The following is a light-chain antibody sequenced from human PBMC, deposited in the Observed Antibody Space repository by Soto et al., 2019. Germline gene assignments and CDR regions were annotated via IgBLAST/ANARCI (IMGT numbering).Light chain of an antibody. J-gene: IGKJ2*01. Sequence: EIVLTQSPGTLSLSPGERATLSCRASQSVSSSFLAWYQQKPGQAPRLLIYATSKRATGLADRFSGSGSGTDFTLTISRLEAEDVEVYYCQQYGSSPETFGQGTKLQI. CDR1: QSVSSSF. CDR2: ATS. CDR3: QQYGSSPET. V-gene: IGKV3-20*01.